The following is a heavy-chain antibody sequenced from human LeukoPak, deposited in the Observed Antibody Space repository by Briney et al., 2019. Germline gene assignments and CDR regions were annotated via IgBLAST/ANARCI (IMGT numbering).Heavy chain of an antibody. CDR2: INHSGST. CDR1: GGSFSGYY. J-gene: IGHJ1*01. Sequence: PSETLCLTCAAYGGSFSGYYWSWIRQPPGKGLEWIGEINHSGSTNYTPSPKSRVTISVDTSKNQFSLKLSSVTAADTAVYYCARRMPIRNFQHWGQGTLVTVSS. D-gene: IGHD2-2*01. CDR3: ARRMPIRNFQH. V-gene: IGHV4-34*01.